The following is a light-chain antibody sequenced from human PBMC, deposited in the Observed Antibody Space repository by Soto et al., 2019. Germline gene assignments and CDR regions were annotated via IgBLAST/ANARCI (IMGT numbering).Light chain of an antibody. Sequence: QSALTQPASVSGSPGQSITISCTGTSSDIGAYNFDSWYQQHPGKAPKLMLYDVNIRPSGVSNRFSGSKSGNTASLTISGLQAEDEADYYCTSWTTSTTMIFGGGTKRTVL. V-gene: IGLV2-14*03. CDR3: TSWTTSTTMI. CDR1: SSDIGAYNF. J-gene: IGLJ2*01. CDR2: DVN.